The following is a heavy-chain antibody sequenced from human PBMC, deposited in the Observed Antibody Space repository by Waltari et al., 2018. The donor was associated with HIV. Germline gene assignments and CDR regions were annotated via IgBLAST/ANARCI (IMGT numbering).Heavy chain of an antibody. V-gene: IGHV3-48*03. D-gene: IGHD3-22*01. J-gene: IGHJ4*02. CDR2: ISSSGSTI. CDR3: ARALYYYDSSGYFDY. Sequence: EVQLVESGGGLVQPGGSLRLSCAASGFTFSSYEMNWVRQAPGKGLEWVSYISSSGSTIYYADSVKGRFTISRDNAKNSLYLQMNSLRAEDTAVYYCARALYYYDSSGYFDYWGQGTLVTVSS. CDR1: GFTFSSYE.